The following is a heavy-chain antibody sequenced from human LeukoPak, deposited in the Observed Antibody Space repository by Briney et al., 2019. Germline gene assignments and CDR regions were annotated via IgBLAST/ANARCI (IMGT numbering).Heavy chain of an antibody. CDR1: GFTFSTYG. J-gene: IGHJ3*01. Sequence: GGSLRLSCEASGFTFSTYGMHWVRQAPGKGLEWVALIWSDGSNKYYADSVKGRFTISRDNSKNTLYLQMNSLRAEDTALYYCAREDIGGPDDAFDLWGQGTMVAVSS. V-gene: IGHV3-33*01. CDR2: IWSDGSNK. D-gene: IGHD1-26*01. CDR3: AREDIGGPDDAFDL.